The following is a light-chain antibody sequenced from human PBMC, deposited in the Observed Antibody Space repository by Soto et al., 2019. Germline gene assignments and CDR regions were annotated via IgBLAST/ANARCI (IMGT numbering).Light chain of an antibody. CDR1: QSVSSN. Sequence: EIVMTQSPATLSVSPGDRATLSCRAIQSVSSNLAWYQQKPGQAPRLLIYGASSRATGIPDRFSGSGSGTDFTLTISRLEPEDFAVYYCQQYGSSPPPWTFGQGTKVDIK. J-gene: IGKJ1*01. CDR2: GAS. CDR3: QQYGSSPPPWT. V-gene: IGKV3-20*01.